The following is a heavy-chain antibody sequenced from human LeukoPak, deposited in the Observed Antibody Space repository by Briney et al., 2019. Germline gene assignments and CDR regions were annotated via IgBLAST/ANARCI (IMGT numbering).Heavy chain of an antibody. CDR1: GFTLGDYA. V-gene: IGHV3-49*04. Sequence: PGRSLGLSCTASGFTLGDYAMSWVRQAPGKGLEWVGFIRSKAYGGTTEYAASVKGRFTISRDDSKSIAYLQMNSLKTEDTAVYYCTRDGSYYFDYWGQGTLVTVSS. D-gene: IGHD6-6*01. CDR2: IRSKAYGGTT. J-gene: IGHJ4*02. CDR3: TRDGSYYFDY.